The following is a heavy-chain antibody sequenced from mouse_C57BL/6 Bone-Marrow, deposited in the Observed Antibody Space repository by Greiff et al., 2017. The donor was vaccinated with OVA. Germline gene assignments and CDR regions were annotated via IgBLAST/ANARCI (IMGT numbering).Heavy chain of an antibody. CDR3: ARGDGSTDY. Sequence: ESGPGLVKPSQSLSLTCSVTGYSITSGYYWNWIRQFPGNKLEWMGYISYDGSNNYNPSLKNRISITRDTSKNQFFLKLNSVTTEDTATYYCARGDGSTDYWGQGTTLTVSS. CDR1: GYSITSGYY. CDR2: ISYDGSN. J-gene: IGHJ2*01. V-gene: IGHV3-6*01. D-gene: IGHD1-1*01.